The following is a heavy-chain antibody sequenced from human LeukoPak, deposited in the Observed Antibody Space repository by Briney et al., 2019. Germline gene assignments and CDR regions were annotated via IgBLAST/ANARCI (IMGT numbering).Heavy chain of an antibody. V-gene: IGHV4-59*08. J-gene: IGHJ4*02. Sequence: PSETLSLTCTVSGGSISSYFWSCIRQTPGKGLEWIGDIHYSGSTNYNPSLKSRVTISVDTSKNQFSLKLTSVTAADTAVYYCARQGVSSYQYYFDYWGQGTLVTVSS. D-gene: IGHD3-22*01. CDR3: ARQGVSSYQYYFDY. CDR1: GGSISSYF. CDR2: IHYSGST.